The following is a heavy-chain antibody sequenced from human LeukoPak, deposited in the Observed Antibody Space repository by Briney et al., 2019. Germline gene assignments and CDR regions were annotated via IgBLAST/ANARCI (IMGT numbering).Heavy chain of an antibody. CDR1: GFTFNSYE. Sequence: PVGSLRLSCVASGFTFNSYEMNWVRQAPGKGLEWVSYITSGITIYYADSVKGLFTISRDNAKNSLYLQMNSLRADDTAVYYCARGNSRCLDYWGQGTLVTVSS. D-gene: IGHD6-13*01. V-gene: IGHV3-48*03. J-gene: IGHJ4*02. CDR2: ITSGITI. CDR3: ARGNSRCLDY.